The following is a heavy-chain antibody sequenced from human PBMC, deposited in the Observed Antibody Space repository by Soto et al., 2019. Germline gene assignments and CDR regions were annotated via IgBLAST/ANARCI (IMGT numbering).Heavy chain of an antibody. Sequence: SETLSLTCAVYGGSFSGYYWSWIRQPPGKGLEWIGNIYYRGSTSYNPSLKSRVTISVDTSKNQFSLKLSSVTAADTAVYYCASLTYSSSSWDYWGQGTLVTVSS. V-gene: IGHV4-34*01. CDR1: GGSFSGYY. CDR3: ASLTYSSSSWDY. D-gene: IGHD6-6*01. CDR2: IYYRGST. J-gene: IGHJ4*02.